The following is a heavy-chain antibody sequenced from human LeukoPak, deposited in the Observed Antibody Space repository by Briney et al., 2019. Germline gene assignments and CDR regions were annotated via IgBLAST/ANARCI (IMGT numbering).Heavy chain of an antibody. CDR3: ARAGLWDYSDSSGYHNGAFDI. CDR1: GGTFSNSA. V-gene: IGHV1-69*06. J-gene: IGHJ3*02. Sequence: SVKVSCKASGGTFSNSAISWVRQAPGQGLEWMGGIIPIFGTTNYAQKFQGRVTIAADKSTTTVYMELSSLRSEDTAVYYCARAGLWDYSDSSGYHNGAFDIWGQGTMVTVSS. D-gene: IGHD3-22*01. CDR2: IIPIFGTT.